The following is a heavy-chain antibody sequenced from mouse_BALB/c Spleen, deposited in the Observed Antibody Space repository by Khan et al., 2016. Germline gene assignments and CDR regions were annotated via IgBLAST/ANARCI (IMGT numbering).Heavy chain of an antibody. CDR2: IWGGGNT. Sequence: QVQLKESGPGLVAPSQSLSITCTVSGFSLTDFGVSWILQPPGKGLEWPGIIWGGGNTYYYSALKSRLTLSHDISKSQVFLKMNSLQTDDTAMYYCAKGVQTRYLYALDYWGQGTSVTGSS. J-gene: IGHJ4*01. V-gene: IGHV2-6-5*01. CDR3: AKGVQTRYLYALDY. D-gene: IGHD2-14*01. CDR1: GFSLTDFG.